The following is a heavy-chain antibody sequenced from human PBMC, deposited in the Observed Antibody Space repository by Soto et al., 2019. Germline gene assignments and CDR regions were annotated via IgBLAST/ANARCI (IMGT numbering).Heavy chain of an antibody. CDR1: GFTFSSYG. CDR2: IWYDGSNK. D-gene: IGHD5-18*01. J-gene: IGHJ3*02. CDR3: ARDLRQLWSPGAFDI. Sequence: GGSLRLSCAASGFTFSSYGMHWVRQAPGKGLEWVAVIWYDGSNKYYADSVKGRFTISRDNSKNTLYLQMNSLRAEDTAVYYCARDLRQLWSPGAFDIWGQGTMVTVSS. V-gene: IGHV3-33*01.